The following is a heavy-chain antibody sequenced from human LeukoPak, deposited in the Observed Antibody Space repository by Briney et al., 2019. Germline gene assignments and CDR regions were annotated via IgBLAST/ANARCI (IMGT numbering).Heavy chain of an antibody. Sequence: SETLSLTCTVSGASITSYYWSWIRQPPGKGLEWIGYIYYSGSATYKPSLKSRVTISVDTSKNQFSLKLSSVTAADTAVYYCARLSIVGATNFDYWGQGTLVTVSS. D-gene: IGHD1-26*01. CDR3: ARLSIVGATNFDY. J-gene: IGHJ4*02. CDR2: IYYSGSA. CDR1: GASITSYY. V-gene: IGHV4-59*08.